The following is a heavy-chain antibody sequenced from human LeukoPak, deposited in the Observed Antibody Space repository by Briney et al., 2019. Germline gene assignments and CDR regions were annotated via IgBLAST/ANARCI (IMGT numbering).Heavy chain of an antibody. CDR2: INPNSGAT. J-gene: IGHJ4*02. V-gene: IGHV1-2*02. Sequence: AASVKVSCKASGYTFTGYYIHWVRQAPGQGHEWMGWINPNSGATNYAQKFQGRVTMTTDTSISTAYMELSRLRSDDTAVYYCARADWNFSGYWGQGTLVTVSS. CDR1: GYTFTGYY. D-gene: IGHD1-7*01. CDR3: ARADWNFSGY.